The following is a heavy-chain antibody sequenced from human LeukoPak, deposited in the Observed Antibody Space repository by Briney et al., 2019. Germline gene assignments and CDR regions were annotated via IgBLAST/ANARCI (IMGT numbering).Heavy chain of an antibody. D-gene: IGHD4-11*01. CDR1: GYTFTGYY. Sequence: ASVKVSCKASGYTFTGYYMHWVRQAPGQGLEWMGWINPNSGGTNYAQKFQGRVTMTRDTSISTAYMELSRLRSDDTAVYYRASSNSELPRFDYWGQGTLVTVSS. J-gene: IGHJ4*02. CDR2: INPNSGGT. CDR3: ASSNSELPRFDY. V-gene: IGHV1-2*02.